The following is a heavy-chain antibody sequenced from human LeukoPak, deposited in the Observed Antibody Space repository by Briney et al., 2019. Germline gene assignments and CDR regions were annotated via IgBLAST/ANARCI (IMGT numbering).Heavy chain of an antibody. D-gene: IGHD1-26*01. J-gene: IGHJ4*02. V-gene: IGHV1-2*02. CDR3: ARGSIVGATESLGFDY. CDR1: GYTFTVNY. CDR2: INPNSGDT. Sequence: GASVTVSCKASGYTFTVNYLHWVRQAPGQGLEWMGWINPNSGDTHYAQKFQGRVTMTRDTSISTAYMELSRLRSDDTAVYYCARGSIVGATESLGFDYWGQGTLVTVSS.